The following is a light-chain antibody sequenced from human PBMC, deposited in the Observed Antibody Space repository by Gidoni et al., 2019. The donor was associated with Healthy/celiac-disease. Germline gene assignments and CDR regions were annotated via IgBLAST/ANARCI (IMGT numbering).Light chain of an antibody. J-gene: IGKJ3*01. CDR3: QQFGSSPFT. V-gene: IGKV3-20*01. CDR1: QSVSSSY. CDR2: GVS. Sequence: EILLTQSPGTLSLSPGERATLSCRASQSVSSSYLAWYQQKPGQAPRLLIYGVSSRATGIPDRFSGSGSGTDFTLTISRLEPEDFAMYYCQQFGSSPFTFGPGTKVDIK.